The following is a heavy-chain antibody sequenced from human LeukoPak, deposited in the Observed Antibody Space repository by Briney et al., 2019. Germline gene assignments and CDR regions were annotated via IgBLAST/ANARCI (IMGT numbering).Heavy chain of an antibody. J-gene: IGHJ4*02. Sequence: PGGSLRLSCAASGFTFSHYWMTWVRQAPGKGLEWVAQINHDGSEEYYMDSVKARFTISRDNAKNSVFLQMNSLRAEDTAVYYCVRDGGVSGYDLLDYWGQGTLVTVSS. CDR2: INHDGSEE. CDR1: GFTFSHYW. CDR3: VRDGGVSGYDLLDY. V-gene: IGHV3-7*01. D-gene: IGHD5-12*01.